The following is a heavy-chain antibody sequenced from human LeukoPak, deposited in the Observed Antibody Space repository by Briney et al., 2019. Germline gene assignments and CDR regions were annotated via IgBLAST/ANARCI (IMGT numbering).Heavy chain of an antibody. CDR3: TTDPIYCSGGSCYLFDY. J-gene: IGHJ4*02. CDR1: GFTFSSYW. V-gene: IGHV3-15*01. CDR2: IKSKTDGGTT. Sequence: GGSLRLSCAASGFTFSSYWMSWVRQAPGKGLEWVGRIKSKTDGGTTDYAAPVKGRFTISRDDSKNTLYLQMNSLKTEDTAVYYCTTDPIYCSGGSCYLFDYWGQGTLVTVSS. D-gene: IGHD2-15*01.